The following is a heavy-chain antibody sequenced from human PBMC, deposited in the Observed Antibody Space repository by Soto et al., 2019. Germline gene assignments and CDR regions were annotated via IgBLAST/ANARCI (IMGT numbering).Heavy chain of an antibody. D-gene: IGHD2-21*01. Sequence: QLKLQESGSGLVKPSQTLSLTCAVSGGSISSGGYSWSWIRQPPGKGLEWIGYIYHSGSTYYNPSLKSRVTISVDRYKNQFSLKLSSVTAADTAVYYCARGNVVAIDYWGQGTLVTVSS. CDR2: IYHSGST. CDR3: ARGNVVAIDY. V-gene: IGHV4-30-2*01. J-gene: IGHJ4*02. CDR1: GGSISSGGYS.